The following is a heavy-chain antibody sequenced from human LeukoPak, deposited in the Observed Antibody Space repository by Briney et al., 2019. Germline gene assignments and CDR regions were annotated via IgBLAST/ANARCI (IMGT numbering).Heavy chain of an antibody. V-gene: IGHV4-4*09. Sequence: PSETLSLTCTVSGGSISSYYWSWIRQSPGRGLEWIGYTQNTGSTKYNPSLKSRVTISVDTSKNQFSLKLSYVTAADTAVYYCASTTYCGGDCYSIRDAFDIWGQGTMVTVSS. CDR2: TQNTGST. CDR3: ASTTYCGGDCYSIRDAFDI. CDR1: GGSISSYY. D-gene: IGHD2-21*01. J-gene: IGHJ3*02.